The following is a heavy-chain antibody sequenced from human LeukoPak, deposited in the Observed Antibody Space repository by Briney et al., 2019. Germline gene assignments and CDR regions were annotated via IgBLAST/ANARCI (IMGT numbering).Heavy chain of an antibody. CDR2: IKHSGST. D-gene: IGHD2-15*01. V-gene: IGHV4-34*01. CDR3: ARGWGYCSGGSCYRRYFDY. Sequence: SETLSLTCAVYGGSFSGYYWSWIRQPPGKGLEWIGEIKHSGSTNYNPSLKSRVTISVDTSKNQFSLKLSSVTAADTAVYYCARGWGYCSGGSCYRRYFDYWGQGTLVTVSS. CDR1: GGSFSGYY. J-gene: IGHJ4*02.